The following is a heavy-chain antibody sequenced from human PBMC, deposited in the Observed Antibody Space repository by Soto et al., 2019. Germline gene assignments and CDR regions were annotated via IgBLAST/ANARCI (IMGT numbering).Heavy chain of an antibody. Sequence: GGSLRLSCAASGFTFSSYAMSWVRQAPGKGLEWVSAISGSGGSTYYADSVKGRFTISRDNSKNTLYLQMNSLRAEDTAVYYCAKVGGVPSYRSGYPDYWGQGTLVTVSS. CDR2: ISGSGGST. CDR3: AKVGGVPSYRSGYPDY. V-gene: IGHV3-23*01. D-gene: IGHD3-16*01. J-gene: IGHJ4*02. CDR1: GFTFSSYA.